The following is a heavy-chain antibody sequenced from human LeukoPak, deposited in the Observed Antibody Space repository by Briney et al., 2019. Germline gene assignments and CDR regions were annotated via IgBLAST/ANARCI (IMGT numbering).Heavy chain of an antibody. Sequence: PSETLSLTCAVYGGSFSGYYWSWIRQPPGKGLEWVGYIYYSGSTNYNPSLKSRVTISVDTSKNQFSLKLSSVTAADTAVYYCARQVAGSAFDIWGQGTMVTVSS. V-gene: IGHV4-59*08. CDR1: GGSFSGYY. CDR3: ARQVAGSAFDI. CDR2: IYYSGST. J-gene: IGHJ3*02.